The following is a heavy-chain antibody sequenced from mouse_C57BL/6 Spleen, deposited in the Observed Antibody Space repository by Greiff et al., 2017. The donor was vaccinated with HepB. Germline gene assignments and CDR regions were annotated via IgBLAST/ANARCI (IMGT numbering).Heavy chain of an antibody. CDR2: INPGSGGT. D-gene: IGHD1-1*01. CDR3: ARSTTVVPFYAMDY. CDR1: GYAFTNYL. J-gene: IGHJ4*01. V-gene: IGHV1-54*01. Sequence: VKVVESGAELVRPGTSVKVSCKASGYAFTNYLIGWVKQRPGQGLEWIGVINPGSGGTNYNEKFKGKATLTADKSSSTAYMQLSSLTSEDSSVYFCARSTTVVPFYAMDYWGQGTSVTVSS.